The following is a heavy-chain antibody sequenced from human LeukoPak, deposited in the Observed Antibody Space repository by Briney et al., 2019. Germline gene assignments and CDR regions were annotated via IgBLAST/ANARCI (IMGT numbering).Heavy chain of an antibody. V-gene: IGHV3-7*05. CDR3: ARDGMGGIKAFDM. J-gene: IGHJ3*02. CDR2: IKHDGSQK. CDR1: GFTFNRYW. Sequence: GGSLRLSCGASGFTFNRYWMSWVREAPGKRLEWVANIKHDGSQKYYVDSVKGRFTISRDNAKNSLYLQMNSLRVEDTAVYFCARDGMGGIKAFDMWGQGTMVTVSS. D-gene: IGHD3-10*01.